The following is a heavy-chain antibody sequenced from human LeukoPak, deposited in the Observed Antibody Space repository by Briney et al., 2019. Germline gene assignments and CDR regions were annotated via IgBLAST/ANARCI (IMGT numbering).Heavy chain of an antibody. Sequence: SETLSLTCTVSGGSISRYYWSWIRQPPGKGLEWIGYIYYSGSTNYNPSLKSRVTISVDTSKNQFSLKLSSVTAADTAVYYCARGVRPHYYYYMDVWGKGTTVTVSS. V-gene: IGHV4-59*01. CDR3: ARGVRPHYYYYMDV. D-gene: IGHD2-21*01. CDR1: GGSISRYY. J-gene: IGHJ6*03. CDR2: IYYSGST.